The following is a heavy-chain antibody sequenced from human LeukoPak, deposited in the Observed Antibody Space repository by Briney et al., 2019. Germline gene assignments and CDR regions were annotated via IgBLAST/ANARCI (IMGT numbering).Heavy chain of an antibody. CDR2: IRYDGSNK. CDR3: AKDHPAYYDILTGYHLSYFDY. D-gene: IGHD3-9*01. Sequence: GGSLRLSCAASGFTFSSYGMHWVRQAPGKGLEWVAFIRYDGSNKYYADSVKGRFTISRDNSKNTLYLQMNSLRAEDTAVYYCAKDHPAYYDILTGYHLSYFDYWGQGTLVTVSS. CDR1: GFTFSSYG. J-gene: IGHJ4*02. V-gene: IGHV3-30*02.